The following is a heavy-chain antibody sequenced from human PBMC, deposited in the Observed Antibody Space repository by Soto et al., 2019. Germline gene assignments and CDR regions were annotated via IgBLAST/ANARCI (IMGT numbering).Heavy chain of an antibody. CDR1: GGSISSYY. CDR2: IYYSGST. D-gene: IGHD7-27*01. CDR3: ARVSNFLGISY. V-gene: IGHV4-59*01. J-gene: IGHJ4*02. Sequence: SETLSLTCTVSGGSISSYYWSWIRRPPGKGLEWIGYIYYSGSTNYNPSLKSRVTISVDTSKNQFSLKLSSVTAADTAVYYCARVSNFLGISYWGQGTLVTVSS.